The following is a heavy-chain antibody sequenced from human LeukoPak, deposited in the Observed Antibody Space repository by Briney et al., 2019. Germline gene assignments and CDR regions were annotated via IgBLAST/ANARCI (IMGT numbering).Heavy chain of an antibody. CDR1: GGSFSGYS. V-gene: IGHV4-34*01. D-gene: IGHD3-3*01. CDR3: ARVSIRLRFLEWLPDNWFDR. Sequence: PSETLSLTCAVYGGSFSGYSWSWIRQPPGKGLEWIGEINHSGSTNYNPSLKSRVTISVDTSKNQFFLKLSSGTAADTAVYYCARVSIRLRFLEWLPDNWFDRWGQGTLVTVAS. CDR2: INHSGST. J-gene: IGHJ5*02.